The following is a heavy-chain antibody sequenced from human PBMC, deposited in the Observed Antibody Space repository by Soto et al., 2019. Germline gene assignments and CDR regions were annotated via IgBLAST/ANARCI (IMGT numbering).Heavy chain of an antibody. CDR3: ARYYSNYVEAFDY. Sequence: SVKVSCKASGGTFSSYTISWVRQAPGQGLEWMGRIIPILGIANYAQKFQGRVTITADKSTSTAYMELSSLRSEDTAVYYCARYYSNYVEAFDYWGQGTLVTVSS. J-gene: IGHJ4*02. D-gene: IGHD4-4*01. V-gene: IGHV1-69*02. CDR1: GGTFSSYT. CDR2: IIPILGIA.